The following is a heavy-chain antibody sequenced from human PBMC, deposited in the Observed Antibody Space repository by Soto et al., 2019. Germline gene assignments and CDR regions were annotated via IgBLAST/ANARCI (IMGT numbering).Heavy chain of an antibody. V-gene: IGHV3-23*01. J-gene: IGHJ1*01. CDR2: ISGSGGST. CDR1: GFTFSSYA. Sequence: GGSLRLSCAASGFTFSSYAMSWVRQAPGKGLEWVSAISGSGGSTYYADSVKGRFTISRDNSKNTLYLQMNSLRAEDTAVYYCAKGPPVYAKFGEYFQHWGQGTLVTAPQ. CDR3: AKGPPVYAKFGEYFQH. D-gene: IGHD2-8*01.